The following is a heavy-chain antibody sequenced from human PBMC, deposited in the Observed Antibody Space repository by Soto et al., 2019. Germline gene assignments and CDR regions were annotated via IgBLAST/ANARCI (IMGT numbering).Heavy chain of an antibody. CDR2: FYYGGST. V-gene: IGHV4-39*01. J-gene: IGHJ3*01. Sequence: SETLSLTWGVSDDSISSSNFYWGWLRQSSGKGLEWIGSFYYGGSTYYNPSLTGRVTISVDTSKNQFSLRLNSVTVADTSVFYCARARVGSAFDVWGPGTLVTVSS. D-gene: IGHD1-26*01. CDR1: DDSISSSNFY. CDR3: ARARVGSAFDV.